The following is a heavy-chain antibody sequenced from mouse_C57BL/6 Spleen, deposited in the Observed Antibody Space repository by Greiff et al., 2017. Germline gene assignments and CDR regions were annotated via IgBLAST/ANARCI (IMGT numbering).Heavy chain of an antibody. V-gene: IGHV5-4*01. CDR3: AREDLAWFAY. CDR2: ISDGGSYT. CDR1: GFTFSSYA. Sequence: EVKLVESGGGLVKPGGSLKLSCAASGFTFSSYAMSWVRQTPDKRLEWVATISDGGSYTYYPDNVKGRFTISRDNAKNNLYLQMSHLKSEDTAMYYCAREDLAWFAYWGQGTLVTVSA. J-gene: IGHJ3*01.